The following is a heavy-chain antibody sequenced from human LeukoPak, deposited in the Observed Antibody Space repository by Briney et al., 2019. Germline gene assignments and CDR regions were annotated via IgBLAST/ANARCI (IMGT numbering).Heavy chain of an antibody. CDR2: ISYNGGDK. CDR3: ARVSVPHSNGWYGGHYFDY. CDR1: GFTFSSYS. J-gene: IGHJ4*02. V-gene: IGHV3-30*03. Sequence: GGSLRLSCAASGFTFSSYSMNWVRQAPGKGLEWVALISYNGGDKYYADSLKGRFTISRDNSKNTLYLQVNSPRAEDTAVYYCARVSVPHSNGWYGGHYFDYWGQGTLVTVSS. D-gene: IGHD6-19*01.